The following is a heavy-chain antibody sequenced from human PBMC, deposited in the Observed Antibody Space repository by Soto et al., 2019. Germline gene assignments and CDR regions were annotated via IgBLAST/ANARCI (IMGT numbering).Heavy chain of an antibody. J-gene: IGHJ5*02. CDR2: IYCDDDK. Sequence: QITLKESGPTLVKPTQTLTLTCTFYGFSLTTIGVAVGWIRQPPGKPRERLAVIYCDDDKRHNPSLRNRLTITKDTSKHQVVLTLTNMDPVATATYYWAHGDGSFGRDWFDPCGEGTLVTVSS. D-gene: IGHD3-10*01. V-gene: IGHV2-5*02. CDR3: AHGDGSFGRDWFDP. CDR1: GFSLTTIGVA.